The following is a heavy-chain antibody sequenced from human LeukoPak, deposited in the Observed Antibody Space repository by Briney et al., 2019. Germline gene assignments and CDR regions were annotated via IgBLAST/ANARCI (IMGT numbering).Heavy chain of an antibody. J-gene: IGHJ5*02. CDR3: ARAAPWFDP. CDR2: IYYSGSI. Sequence: SETLSLTCTVSGGSISSYYWSWIRQPPGKGLEWIGYIYYSGSINYNPSLKSRVTTSVDTSKSQFSLKLSSVTAADTAVYYCARAAPWFDPWGQGTLVTVSS. CDR1: GGSISSYY. V-gene: IGHV4-59*01.